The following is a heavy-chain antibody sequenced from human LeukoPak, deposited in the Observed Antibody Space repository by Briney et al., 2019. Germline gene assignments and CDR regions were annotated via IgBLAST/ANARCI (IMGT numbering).Heavy chain of an antibody. D-gene: IGHD3-10*01. J-gene: IGHJ4*02. V-gene: IGHV1-18*01. CDR2: ISAYNGNT. CDR3: ASLRIGELSSASFDY. Sequence: ASVKVSCKASGYTFTSYGISWVRQAPGQGLEWMEWISAYNGNTNYAQKLQGRVTMTTDTSTSTAYMELRSLRSDDTAVYYCASLRIGELSSASFDYWGQGTLVTVSS. CDR1: GYTFTSYG.